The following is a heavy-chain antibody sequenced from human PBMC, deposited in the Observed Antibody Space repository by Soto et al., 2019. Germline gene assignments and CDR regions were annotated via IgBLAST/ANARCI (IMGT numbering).Heavy chain of an antibody. CDR3: ARGAMIVSGHYYGMDV. D-gene: IGHD3-22*01. V-gene: IGHV1-8*01. CDR1: GYTFTSYD. Sequence: GASVKVSCKASGYTFTSYDINWVRQATGQGLEWMGRMNPNSGNTGYAQKFQGRVTMTRNTSISTAYMELSSLRSEDTAVYYCARGAMIVSGHYYGMDVWGQGTTVTVSS. J-gene: IGHJ6*02. CDR2: MNPNSGNT.